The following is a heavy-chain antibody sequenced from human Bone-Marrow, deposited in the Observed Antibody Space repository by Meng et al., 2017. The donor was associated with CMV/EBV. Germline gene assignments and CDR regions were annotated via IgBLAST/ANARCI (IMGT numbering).Heavy chain of an antibody. D-gene: IGHD2-2*01. Sequence: GESLKISCAASGFTFSSYNMNWVRQAPGKGLEWVSSISSSTSYIYYADSLKGRFTISRDNAKNSLYLQMNSLRAEDTAVYYCARGHCSSTSCYRYYYGMDVWGQGTTVTVSS. CDR1: GFTFSSYN. CDR3: ARGHCSSTSCYRYYYGMDV. CDR2: ISSSTSYI. V-gene: IGHV3-21*01. J-gene: IGHJ6*02.